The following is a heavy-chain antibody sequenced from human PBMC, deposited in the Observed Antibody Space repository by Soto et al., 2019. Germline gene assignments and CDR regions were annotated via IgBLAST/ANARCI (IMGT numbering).Heavy chain of an antibody. CDR1: GFTFSAYA. CDR3: ARQEYSTTWCLEY. D-gene: IGHD6-13*01. J-gene: IGHJ4*02. CDR2: ISGSGGAT. Sequence: EVQLLESGGGVVQPGGSLRPSCAASGFTFSAYAMSWVRQAPGKGLEWVSVISGSGGATYYADSVKGRFTISRDNSKNTLYLQMNSLRAEDTAVYYCARQEYSTTWCLEYWGQGTLVTVSS. V-gene: IGHV3-23*01.